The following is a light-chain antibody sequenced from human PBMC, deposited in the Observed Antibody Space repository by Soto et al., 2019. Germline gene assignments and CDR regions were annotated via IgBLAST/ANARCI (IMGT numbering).Light chain of an antibody. J-gene: IGKJ4*01. CDR1: QSVSSSY. CDR3: QQYGSSPLT. V-gene: IGKV3-20*01. Sequence: EIVLTQSPGTLSLSPGERATRSCRASQSVSSSYLAWYQQKPGQAPRLIIYGASSRATGIPDRFSGSGSGTDFTLTISRLEPEDFAVYYCQQYGSSPLTFGGGTKVEIK. CDR2: GAS.